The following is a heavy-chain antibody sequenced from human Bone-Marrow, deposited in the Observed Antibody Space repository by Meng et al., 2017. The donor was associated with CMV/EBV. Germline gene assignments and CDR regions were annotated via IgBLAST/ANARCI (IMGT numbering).Heavy chain of an antibody. CDR3: ARVVPSITGTIFDY. CDR2: IYYSGST. D-gene: IGHD1-20*01. J-gene: IGHJ4*02. CDR1: GGSISSYY. V-gene: IGHV4-59*01. Sequence: SETLSLTCTVSGGSISSYYWSWIRQPPGKGLECIGYIYYSGSTNYNPSLKSRVTISVDTSKNQFSLKLSSVTAADTAVYYCARVVPSITGTIFDYWGQGTLVTVSS.